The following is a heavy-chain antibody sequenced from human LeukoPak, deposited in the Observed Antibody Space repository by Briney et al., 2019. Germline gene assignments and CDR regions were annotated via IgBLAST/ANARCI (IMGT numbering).Heavy chain of an antibody. Sequence: ASVKVSCKASGYTFTGYYMHWVRQAPGKGLEWMGRINPNSGGTNYAQKFQGRVTMTRDTSISTAYMELSRLRSDDTAAYYCARGIQLWYVWDYWGQGTLVTVSS. J-gene: IGHJ4*02. CDR1: GYTFTGYY. CDR2: INPNSGGT. CDR3: ARGIQLWYVWDY. D-gene: IGHD5-18*01. V-gene: IGHV1-2*06.